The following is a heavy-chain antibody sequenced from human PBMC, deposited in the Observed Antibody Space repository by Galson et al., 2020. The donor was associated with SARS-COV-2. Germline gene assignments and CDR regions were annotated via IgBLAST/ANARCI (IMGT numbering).Heavy chain of an antibody. Sequence: ASVKVSCAASKFSVRSSYMSWIRQAPGKGLEWVSVIYSGGGADYTDSVKGRFTISRDTSKNMVYLQMNSLRAEDTAVYYCARGVDGYSGYDYWGQGTLVTISS. CDR1: KFSVRSSY. V-gene: IGHV3-53*01. CDR2: IYSGGGA. CDR3: ARGVDGYSGYDY. D-gene: IGHD5-12*01. J-gene: IGHJ4*02.